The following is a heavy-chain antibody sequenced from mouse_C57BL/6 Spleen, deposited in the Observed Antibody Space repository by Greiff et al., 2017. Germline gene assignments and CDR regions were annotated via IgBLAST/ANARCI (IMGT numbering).Heavy chain of an antibody. J-gene: IGHJ2*01. D-gene: IGHD3-1*01. CDR2: IYPGSGNT. V-gene: IGHV1-66*01. Sequence: VQLQQSGPELVKPGASVKISCKASGYSFTSYYIHWVKQRPGQGLEWIGWIYPGSGNTKYNEKFKGKATLTADPSSSTAYMQLSSLTSENSAFYYCASWGLRTPYWGQGTTLTVSS. CDR3: ASWGLRTPY. CDR1: GYSFTSYY.